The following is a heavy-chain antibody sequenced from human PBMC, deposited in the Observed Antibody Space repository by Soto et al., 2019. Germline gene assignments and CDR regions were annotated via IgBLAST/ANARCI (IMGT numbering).Heavy chain of an antibody. J-gene: IGHJ4*02. CDR3: ARHPHSGYGDY. D-gene: IGHD5-12*01. CDR1: GGSISSYY. Sequence: SETLSLTCTVSGGSISSYYWSWIRQPPGKGLEWIGYIYYSGSTNSNPSPKSRVTISVDTSKNQFSLKLSSVTAADTAVYYCARHPHSGYGDYWGQGTLVTVSS. V-gene: IGHV4-59*08. CDR2: IYYSGST.